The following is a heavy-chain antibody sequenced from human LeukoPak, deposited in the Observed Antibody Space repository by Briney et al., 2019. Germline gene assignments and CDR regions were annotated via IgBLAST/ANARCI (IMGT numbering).Heavy chain of an antibody. D-gene: IGHD5-18*01. V-gene: IGHV3-30-3*01. CDR2: ISYDGSNK. CDR1: GFTFSSYA. J-gene: IGHJ6*02. Sequence: PGGSLRLSCAASGFTFSSYAMHWVRQAPGKGLKWVAVISYDGSNKYYADSVKGRFTISRDNSKNTLYLQMNSLRAEDTAVYYCARSQGLWAYYYYYGMDVWGQGTTVTVSS. CDR3: ARSQGLWAYYYYYGMDV.